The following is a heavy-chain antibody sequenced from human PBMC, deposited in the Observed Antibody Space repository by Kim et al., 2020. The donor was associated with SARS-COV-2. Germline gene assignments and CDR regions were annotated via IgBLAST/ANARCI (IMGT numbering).Heavy chain of an antibody. CDR3: AKVGGTYYFDY. Sequence: GGSLRLSCAASGFTFSSYAMSWVRQAPGEGLEWVSAISGRDGITYYADSVKSRFTISRDNSKNTLYLQMNSLRAEDTDVYYCAKVGGTYYFDYCGQGTLVTVSS. J-gene: IGHJ4*02. CDR1: GFTFSSYA. CDR2: ISGRDGIT. V-gene: IGHV3-23*01.